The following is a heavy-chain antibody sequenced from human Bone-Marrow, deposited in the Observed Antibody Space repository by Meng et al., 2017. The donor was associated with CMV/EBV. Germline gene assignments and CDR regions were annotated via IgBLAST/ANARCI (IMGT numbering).Heavy chain of an antibody. CDR3: ARESEHYEFWSGYYSGGYYYYGMAV. J-gene: IGHJ6*02. CDR1: GFTFSSYS. Sequence: GESLKIACAASGFTFSSYSMNWVRQAPGKGLEWVSSISSSSSYIYYADSVKGRFTISRDNAKNSLYLQMNSLRAEDTAVYYCARESEHYEFWSGYYSGGYYYYGMAVWGQGNTVNVYS. D-gene: IGHD3-3*01. V-gene: IGHV3-21*01. CDR2: ISSSSSYI.